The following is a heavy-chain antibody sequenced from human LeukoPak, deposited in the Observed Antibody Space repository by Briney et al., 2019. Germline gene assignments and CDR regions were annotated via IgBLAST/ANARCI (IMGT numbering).Heavy chain of an antibody. J-gene: IGHJ4*02. CDR3: ASLNYYDSSGYVFDY. Sequence: PGGSLRLSCAASGFTFSSYSMNWVRQAPGKGLEWVSYISSSSSTIYYADSVKGRFTISRDNAKNSLYLQMNSLRDEDTAVYYCASLNYYDSSGYVFDYWGQGTLVTVSS. CDR2: ISSSSSTI. V-gene: IGHV3-48*02. D-gene: IGHD3-22*01. CDR1: GFTFSSYS.